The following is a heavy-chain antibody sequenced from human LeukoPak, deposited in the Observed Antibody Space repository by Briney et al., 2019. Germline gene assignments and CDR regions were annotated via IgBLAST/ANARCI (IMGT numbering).Heavy chain of an antibody. Sequence: GGSLRLSCAASGFTFSSYSMNWVRQAPGKGLEWVSSISSSRSYIYYADSVKGRFTISRDNAKNSLYLQMNSLRAGDPAVYYCARERYCSGGSCYYGMDVWGQGTTVTVSS. CDR3: ARERYCSGGSCYYGMDV. D-gene: IGHD2-15*01. J-gene: IGHJ6*02. CDR2: ISSSRSYI. CDR1: GFTFSSYS. V-gene: IGHV3-21*01.